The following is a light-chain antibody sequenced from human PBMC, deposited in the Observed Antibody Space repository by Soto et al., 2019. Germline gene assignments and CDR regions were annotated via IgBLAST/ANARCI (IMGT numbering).Light chain of an antibody. Sequence: EIVMTQSYATLSASPGERATLSCRASQNVDINVAWFQQKPGQAPRLLIYAASSRATGIPARFSGSGSGTEFTLTVSSLQSEDFPIYYCQPYHYLYTFGQGTKVDIK. CDR2: AAS. J-gene: IGKJ2*01. CDR3: QPYHYLYT. V-gene: IGKV3-15*01. CDR1: QNVDIN.